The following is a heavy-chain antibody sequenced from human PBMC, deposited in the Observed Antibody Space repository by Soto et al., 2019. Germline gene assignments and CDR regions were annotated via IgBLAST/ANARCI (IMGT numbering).Heavy chain of an antibody. D-gene: IGHD3-16*02. V-gene: IGHV4-31*03. Sequence: PSETLSLTCTVSGGSISSGGYYWSRIRQHPGKGLEWIGYIYYSGSTYYNPSLKSRVTISVDTSKNQFSLKLSSVTAADTAVYYCAREGASIRNYDYVWGSYRPNDAFDIWGQGTMVTVSS. CDR1: GGSISSGGYY. CDR2: IYYSGST. CDR3: AREGASIRNYDYVWGSYRPNDAFDI. J-gene: IGHJ3*02.